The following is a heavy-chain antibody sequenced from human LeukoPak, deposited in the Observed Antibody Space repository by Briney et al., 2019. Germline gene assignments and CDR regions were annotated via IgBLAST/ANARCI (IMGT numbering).Heavy chain of an antibody. D-gene: IGHD3-10*01. Sequence: PSETLSLTCAVYGGSFSGYYWSWIRQPPGKGLEWIGEINHSGSTNYNPSLKSRVTISVDTSKNQFSLKLSSVTAADTAVYYCARGKGVIITGFDYWGQGTLVTVSS. CDR2: INHSGST. CDR3: ARGKGVIITGFDY. CDR1: GGSFSGYY. J-gene: IGHJ4*02. V-gene: IGHV4-34*01.